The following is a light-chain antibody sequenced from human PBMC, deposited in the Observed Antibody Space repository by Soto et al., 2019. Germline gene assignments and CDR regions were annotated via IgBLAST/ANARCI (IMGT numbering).Light chain of an antibody. CDR1: RSSVGRNS. Sequence: QAVVTQPPSASQTPGQRVTISCSGSRSSVGRNSVSWYQHVPGTAPKLLISSHDQRPSGVPDRISASRSGTAASLAISGLRSEDEDFYYCGAWDDSLNAWVFGGGTKLTVL. CDR2: SHD. J-gene: IGLJ3*02. V-gene: IGLV1-44*01. CDR3: GAWDDSLNAWV.